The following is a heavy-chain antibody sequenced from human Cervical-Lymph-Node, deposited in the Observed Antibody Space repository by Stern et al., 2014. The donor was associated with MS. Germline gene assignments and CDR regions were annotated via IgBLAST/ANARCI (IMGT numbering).Heavy chain of an antibody. CDR2: IKQDGSEK. D-gene: IGHD1-1*01. J-gene: IGHJ4*02. Sequence: EMQLVESGGGLVQPGGSLRLSCAASGFTFSNYWMSWVRQAPGKGLEWVANIKQDGSEKYYVDSVKGRFTISRDNAKNLLYLQMNSLRAEDTAVYYCAKWYNYGLSDDWGQGTLVTVSS. V-gene: IGHV3-7*01. CDR3: AKWYNYGLSDD. CDR1: GFTFSNYW.